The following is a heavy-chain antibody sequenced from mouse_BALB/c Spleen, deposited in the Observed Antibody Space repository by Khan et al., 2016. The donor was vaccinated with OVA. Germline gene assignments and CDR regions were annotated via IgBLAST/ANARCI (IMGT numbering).Heavy chain of an antibody. CDR1: GYTFTDYA. CDR3: AKPAYDAYYDY. CDR2: ISIYSGNT. J-gene: IGHJ2*01. Sequence: QVRLQQSGPEVVRPGVSVKISCKGSGYTFTDYAMHWVKQSHAKSLEWIGLISIYSGNTNYKQKFKGKATMTVDKSSSTAYMELASLTSEDSASYYCAKPAYDAYYDYWGQGTTLTVSS. V-gene: IGHV1S137*01. D-gene: IGHD2-3*01.